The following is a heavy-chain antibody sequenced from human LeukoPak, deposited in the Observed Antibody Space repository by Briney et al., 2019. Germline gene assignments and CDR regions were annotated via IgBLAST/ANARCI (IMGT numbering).Heavy chain of an antibody. V-gene: IGHV3-30*18. J-gene: IGHJ1*01. CDR3: AKDWTTAVTPLH. D-gene: IGHD4-23*01. Sequence: GGSLRLSCAASGFTFSSYGMHWVRQAPGKGLEWVAVMSYDGRDKYYADSVKGRFTISRDNSRNTLYLQMNSLRAEDTAVYYCAKDWTTAVTPLHWGQGTLVTVSS. CDR2: MSYDGRDK. CDR1: GFTFSSYG.